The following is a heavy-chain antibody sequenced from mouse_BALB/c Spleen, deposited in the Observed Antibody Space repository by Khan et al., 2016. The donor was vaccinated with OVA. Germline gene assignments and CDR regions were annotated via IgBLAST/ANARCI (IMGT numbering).Heavy chain of an antibody. Sequence: QVHLQQSGAELARPGASVKLSCKSSGYTFTSYWMQWVKQRPGQGLEWIGSIYPGDGDTRYSQKFKGKATLTADKSSSTAYMQLSSLASEDSAVYYCASYRYDYFDYWGQGTTLTVSS. CDR2: IYPGDGDT. J-gene: IGHJ2*01. CDR3: ASYRYDYFDY. V-gene: IGHV1-87*01. CDR1: GYTFTSYW. D-gene: IGHD2-14*01.